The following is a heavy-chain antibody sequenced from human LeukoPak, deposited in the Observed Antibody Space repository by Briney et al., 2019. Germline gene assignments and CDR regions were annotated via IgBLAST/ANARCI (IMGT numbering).Heavy chain of an antibody. CDR3: ARGGWWKRYFDY. Sequence: SETLTLTCTVSGYSISSGYYWGWIRQPPGKGLEWIVSTHHTGSTYHNPSLKSRVTISVDTSKNQISLNLSSVTAADTAVYYCARGGWWKRYFDYWGQGTLVTVSS. V-gene: IGHV4-38-2*02. CDR2: THHTGST. D-gene: IGHD4-23*01. J-gene: IGHJ4*02. CDR1: GYSISSGYY.